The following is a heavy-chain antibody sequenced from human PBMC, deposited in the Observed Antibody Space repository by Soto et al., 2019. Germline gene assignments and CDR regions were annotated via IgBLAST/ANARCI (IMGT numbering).Heavy chain of an antibody. V-gene: IGHV3-30*02. J-gene: IGHJ6*02. Sequence: GGSLRLSCAASGFTFSSYSMNWVRQAPGKGLEWVSYISNKYYADSVKGRFTISRDNSKNTLYLQMNSLRAEDTAVYYCAKDRYDSSGYSIYYYYYGMDVWGQGTTVTVSS. D-gene: IGHD3-22*01. CDR1: GFTFSSYS. CDR2: ISNK. CDR3: AKDRYDSSGYSIYYYYYGMDV.